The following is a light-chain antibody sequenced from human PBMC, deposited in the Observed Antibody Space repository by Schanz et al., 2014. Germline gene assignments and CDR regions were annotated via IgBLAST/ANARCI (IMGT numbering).Light chain of an antibody. V-gene: IGLV2-8*01. J-gene: IGLJ2*01. CDR2: EVS. CDR1: SSDVGGYNY. Sequence: QSALTQPPSASGSPGQSVTISCTGTSSDVGGYNYVSWYQQHPGKAPKLMIYEVSKRPSGVPDRFSGSKSGNTASLTVSGLQAEDEADYYCSSYAGSTSFGVFGGGTKLTV. CDR3: SSYAGSTSFGV.